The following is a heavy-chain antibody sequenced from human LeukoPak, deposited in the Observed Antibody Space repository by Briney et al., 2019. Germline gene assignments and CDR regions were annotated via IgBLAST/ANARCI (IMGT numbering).Heavy chain of an antibody. J-gene: IGHJ2*01. V-gene: IGHV1-69*05. Sequence: GSSVKASCKASGGTFSSYAISWVRQAPGQGLEWMGRIIPIFGTANYAQKFQGRVTITTDESTSTAYMELSSLRSEDTAVYYCASVTTVTPVWYFDLWGRGTLVTVSS. D-gene: IGHD4-17*01. CDR3: ASVTTVTPVWYFDL. CDR2: IIPIFGTA. CDR1: GGTFSSYA.